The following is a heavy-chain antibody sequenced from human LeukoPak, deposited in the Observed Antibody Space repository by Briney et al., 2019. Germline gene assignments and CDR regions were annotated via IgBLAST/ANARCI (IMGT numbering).Heavy chain of an antibody. CDR1: VFTFSSYG. CDR3: AKLIDYGGNSVSY. D-gene: IGHD4-23*01. CDR2: ISYDGSNK. J-gene: IGHJ4*02. V-gene: IGHV3-30*18. Sequence: GGSLRLSCAASVFTFSSYGMHWVRQAPGKGLEGVAVISYDGSNKYYADSVKGRFTISRDNSKNTLYLQMNSLRAEDTAVYYCAKLIDYGGNSVSYWGQGTLVTVSS.